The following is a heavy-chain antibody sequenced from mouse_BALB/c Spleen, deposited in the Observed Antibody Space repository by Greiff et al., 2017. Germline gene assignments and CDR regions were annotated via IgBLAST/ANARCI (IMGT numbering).Heavy chain of an antibody. D-gene: IGHD2-3*01. CDR1: GFTFSSYA. CDR2: ISSGGST. V-gene: IGHV5-6-5*01. Sequence: EVKLVESGGGLVKPGGSLKLSCAASGFTFSSYAMSSVRQTPEKRLEWVASISSGGSTYYPDSVKGRFTISRDNARNILYLQMSSLRSEDTAMYYCARDGYYYWYFDVWGAGTTVTVSS. CDR3: ARDGYYYWYFDV. J-gene: IGHJ1*01.